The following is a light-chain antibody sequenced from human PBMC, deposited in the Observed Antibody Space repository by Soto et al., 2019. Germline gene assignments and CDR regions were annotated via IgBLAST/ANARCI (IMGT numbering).Light chain of an antibody. CDR3: QQYYSTPYT. Sequence: DIVMTQSPDSLAVSLGERATINCKSSRSVLYNSNTKNYLAWYHQKPGQPPKLLIYWASTRESGVPDRFSGSGSGTDFTLTISSLQAEDVAVYYCQQYYSTPYTFGQGTKLEIK. CDR2: WAS. CDR1: RSVLYNSNTKNY. V-gene: IGKV4-1*01. J-gene: IGKJ2*01.